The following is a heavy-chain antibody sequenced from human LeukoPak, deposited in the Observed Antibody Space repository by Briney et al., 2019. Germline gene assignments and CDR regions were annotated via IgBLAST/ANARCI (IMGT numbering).Heavy chain of an antibody. D-gene: IGHD1-26*01. Sequence: SETLSLTCTVSGGSINSSSSYWGWIRQPPGTGLEWIGSINYSGSTNYNPSLKSRVTISVDTSKNQFSLKLSSVTAADTAVYYCARDGTWPAAGAFDIWGQGTMVTVSS. V-gene: IGHV4-39*07. CDR3: ARDGTWPAAGAFDI. J-gene: IGHJ3*02. CDR1: GGSINSSSSY. CDR2: INYSGST.